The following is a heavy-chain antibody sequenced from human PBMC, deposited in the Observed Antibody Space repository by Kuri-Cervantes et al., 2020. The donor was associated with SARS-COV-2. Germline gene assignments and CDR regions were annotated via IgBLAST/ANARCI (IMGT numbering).Heavy chain of an antibody. J-gene: IGHJ3*02. V-gene: IGHV3-7*01. CDR3: AREQWLELDAFDI. CDR1: GFSFSMYR. CDR2: IKKDGSEK. D-gene: IGHD6-19*01. Sequence: GGSLRLSCAASGFSFSMYRMSWVRQAPGKGLEWVANIKKDGSEKYYVDSVKGRFTISRDNAKNSLYLQMNSLRAEDTAVYYCAREQWLELDAFDIWGQGTMVTVSS.